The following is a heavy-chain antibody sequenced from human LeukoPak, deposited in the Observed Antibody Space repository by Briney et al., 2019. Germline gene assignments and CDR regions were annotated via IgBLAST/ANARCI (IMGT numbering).Heavy chain of an antibody. CDR3: AKDGMATIFLTRWGVHYFDY. CDR2: ISGSGGST. CDR1: GFTVSSNY. Sequence: SGGSLRLSCAASGFTVSSNYMSWVRQAPGKGLEWVSAISGSGGSTYYADSVKGRFTISRDNSKNTLYLQMNSLRAEDTAVYYCAKDGMATIFLTRWGVHYFDYWGQGTLVTVSS. J-gene: IGHJ4*02. V-gene: IGHV3-23*01. D-gene: IGHD5-24*01.